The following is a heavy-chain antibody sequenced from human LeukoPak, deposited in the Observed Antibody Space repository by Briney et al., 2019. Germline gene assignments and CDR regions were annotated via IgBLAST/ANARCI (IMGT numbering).Heavy chain of an antibody. CDR3: ARARSSGWTRANWFDP. Sequence: SQTLSLTCTVSGGSISSGDYYWSWIRQPPGKGLEWIGYISYSGSTYYNPSLKSRVTMSVDTSKNQFSLKLSSVTAADTAVYYCARARSSGWTRANWFDPWGQGTLVTVSS. D-gene: IGHD6-19*01. J-gene: IGHJ5*02. V-gene: IGHV4-30-4*01. CDR2: ISYSGST. CDR1: GGSISSGDYY.